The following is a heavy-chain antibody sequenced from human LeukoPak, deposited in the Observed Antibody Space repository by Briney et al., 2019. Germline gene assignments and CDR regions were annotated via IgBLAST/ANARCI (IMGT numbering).Heavy chain of an antibody. CDR3: ARDWTGYYGSDY. V-gene: IGHV3-20*04. J-gene: IGHJ4*02. D-gene: IGHD3/OR15-3a*01. CDR2: INWNGGSN. CDR1: GFTFRDYG. Sequence: GGSLRLSCTASGFTFRDYGMSWVRQAPGKGLAWVCGINWNGGSNVYADPVKGRFHIPRDNAKNSLYPQMNSLRAEDTALYYCARDWTGYYGSDYWGQGTLVTVSS.